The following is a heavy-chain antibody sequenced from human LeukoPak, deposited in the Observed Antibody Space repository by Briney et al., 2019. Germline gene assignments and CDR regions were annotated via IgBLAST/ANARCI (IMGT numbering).Heavy chain of an antibody. CDR3: AREGPRRYDSSGYYLDY. V-gene: IGHV1-69*04. D-gene: IGHD3-22*01. CDR2: IIPILGIA. J-gene: IGHJ4*02. Sequence: ASVKVCCKASGGTFSSYAISWVRQAPGQGLEWMGRIIPILGIANYAQKFQGRVTITADKSTSTAYMELSSLRSEDTAVYYCAREGPRRYDSSGYYLDYWGQGTLVTVSS. CDR1: GGTFSSYA.